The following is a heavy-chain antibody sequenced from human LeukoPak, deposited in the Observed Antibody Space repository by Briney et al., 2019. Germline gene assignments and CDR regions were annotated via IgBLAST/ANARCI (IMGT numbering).Heavy chain of an antibody. CDR1: GFTFSTHG. D-gene: IGHD3-10*01. Sequence: PGGSLRLSCAASGFTFSTHGMNWVRQAPGKGLEWVSFIDTTTSYKYYADSVKGRFTISRDNAKNSPYLQMNSLRADDTAFYYCARGRSITILRGVAISDGFDIWGQGTMVTVSS. J-gene: IGHJ3*02. CDR2: IDTTTSYK. V-gene: IGHV3-21*01. CDR3: ARGRSITILRGVAISDGFDI.